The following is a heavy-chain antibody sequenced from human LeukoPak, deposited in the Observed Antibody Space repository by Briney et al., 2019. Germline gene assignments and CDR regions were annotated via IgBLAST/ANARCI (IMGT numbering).Heavy chain of an antibody. CDR3: AKDGEIGSYQGGGMDV. V-gene: IGHV3-30*18. Sequence: GRSLRLSCAASGFTFRSYGIHWVRQAPGKGLEWVAVISFDGSNKYYADSVKGRVTISRDNSKNMVYLLLNSLRIEDTALYYCAKDGEIGSYQGGGMDVWGQGTTVTVSS. D-gene: IGHD1-26*01. J-gene: IGHJ6*02. CDR1: GFTFRSYG. CDR2: ISFDGSNK.